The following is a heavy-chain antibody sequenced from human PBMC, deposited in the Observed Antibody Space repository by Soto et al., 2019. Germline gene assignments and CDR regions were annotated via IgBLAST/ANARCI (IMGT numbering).Heavy chain of an antibody. V-gene: IGHV4-30-2*01. Sequence: SETLSLTCAVSGGSISSGGYSWSWMRQPPGKGLEWIGYIYHSGSTYYNPSLKSRVTISVDRSKNQFSLKLSSVTAADTAVYYCARVPEVWGQGTTVTVSS. CDR2: IYHSGST. CDR1: GGSISSGGYS. J-gene: IGHJ6*02. CDR3: ARVPEV.